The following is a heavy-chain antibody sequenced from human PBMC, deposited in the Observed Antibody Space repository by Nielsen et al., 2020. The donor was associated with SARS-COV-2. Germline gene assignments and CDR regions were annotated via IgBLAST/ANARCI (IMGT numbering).Heavy chain of an antibody. Sequence: SETLSLTCTVSGVSVSSGSYFWSWIRQPPGKRLEWIGYMFYIGTANYNPSFQSRVNISVDTSKNQFSLNLSSVTAADTAIYYCARQWISNIATPHWGQGTLVTVSS. CDR3: ARQWISNIATPH. V-gene: IGHV4-61*01. CDR1: GVSVSSGSYF. D-gene: IGHD2/OR15-2a*01. CDR2: MFYIGTA. J-gene: IGHJ4*02.